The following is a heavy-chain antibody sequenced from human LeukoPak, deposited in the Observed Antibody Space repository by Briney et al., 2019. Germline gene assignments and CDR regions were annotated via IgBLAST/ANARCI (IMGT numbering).Heavy chain of an antibody. CDR3: ASRDILTGYGH. Sequence: PSQTLSLTCTVSGGSISSGDYYWSWIRQPPGKGLEWIGYIYYSGSTYYNPSLKPRVTISVDTSKNQFSLKLSSVTAADTAVYYCASRDILTGYGHWGQGTLVTVSS. J-gene: IGHJ1*01. V-gene: IGHV4-30-4*01. CDR2: IYYSGST. CDR1: GGSISSGDYY. D-gene: IGHD3-9*01.